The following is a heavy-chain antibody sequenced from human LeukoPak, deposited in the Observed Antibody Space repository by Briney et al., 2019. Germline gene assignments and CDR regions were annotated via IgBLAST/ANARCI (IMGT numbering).Heavy chain of an antibody. CDR1: GFTFSSYA. CDR2: ISYDGSNK. D-gene: IGHD5-12*01. V-gene: IGHV3-30*04. J-gene: IGHJ4*02. Sequence: PGRSLRLSCAASGFTFSSYAMHWVRQAPGKGLEWVAVISYDGSNKYYADSVKGRFTISRDNSKNTLYLQMNSLRAEDTAVYYCARDSGYDLGLMWYWGQGTLVTVSS. CDR3: ARDSGYDLGLMWY.